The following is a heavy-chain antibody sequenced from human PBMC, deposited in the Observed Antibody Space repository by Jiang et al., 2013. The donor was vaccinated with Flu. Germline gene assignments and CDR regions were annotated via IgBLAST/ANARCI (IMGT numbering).Heavy chain of an antibody. V-gene: IGHV4-39*07. J-gene: IGHJ3*02. D-gene: IGHD2-15*01. Sequence: TLSLTCTVSGGSISSSHYYWGWIRQPPGKGLEWIGSISYSGSTYYNPSLKSRVTISLDTSKNQFSLNLSSVTAADTAVYYCASGGIMGEAFDIWAQGTLVTVSS. CDR3: ASGGIMGEAFDI. CDR2: ISYSGST. CDR1: GGSISSSHYY.